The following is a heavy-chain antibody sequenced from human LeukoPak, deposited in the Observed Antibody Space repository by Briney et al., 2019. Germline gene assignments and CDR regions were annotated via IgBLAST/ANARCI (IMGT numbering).Heavy chain of an antibody. CDR1: GGSFSGYY. CDR3: ARGHRLGPWYSGGWYYFDY. D-gene: IGHD6-19*01. Sequence: SETLSLTCAVYGGSFSGYYWSWIRQPPGKGLDWMGEINHSGSTNYNPSLKSRVTISVETSKNQFSQKLSSVTAADTAVYQCARGHRLGPWYSGGWYYFDYWGEGTLVTVSS. V-gene: IGHV4-34*01. CDR2: INHSGST. J-gene: IGHJ4*02.